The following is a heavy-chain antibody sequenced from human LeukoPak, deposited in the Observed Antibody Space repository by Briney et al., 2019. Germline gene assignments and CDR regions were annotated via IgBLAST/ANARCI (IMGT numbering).Heavy chain of an antibody. CDR3: AKDRRVHYYDSSGYKSH. Sequence: PGGSLRLYCAASGFTFSSYAMSWVRQAPGKGLEWVSAISGSGGSTYYADSVKGRFTISRDNSKNTLYLQMNSLRAEDTAVYYCAKDRRVHYYDSSGYKSHWGQGILVTVSS. CDR1: GFTFSSYA. D-gene: IGHD3-22*01. V-gene: IGHV3-23*01. J-gene: IGHJ4*02. CDR2: ISGSGGST.